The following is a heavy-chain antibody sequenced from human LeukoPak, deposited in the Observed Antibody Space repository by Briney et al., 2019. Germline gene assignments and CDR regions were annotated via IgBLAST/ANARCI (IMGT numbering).Heavy chain of an antibody. Sequence: PGGSLRLSCAASGFTVSSTYMSWVRQAPGKGLEWVSVIYSGGSTYYADSVKGRFTISRDNSKNTLYLQMNSLRAEDTAVYHCARVFSSAGWFDPWGQGTLVTVSS. D-gene: IGHD6-25*01. V-gene: IGHV3-53*01. CDR3: ARVFSSAGWFDP. CDR1: GFTVSSTY. J-gene: IGHJ5*02. CDR2: IYSGGST.